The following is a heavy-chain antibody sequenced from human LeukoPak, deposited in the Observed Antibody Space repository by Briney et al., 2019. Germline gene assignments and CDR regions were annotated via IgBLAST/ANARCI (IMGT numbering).Heavy chain of an antibody. D-gene: IGHD4-23*01. CDR3: ARDYGGKFDY. J-gene: IGHJ4*02. CDR2: ISYSGNT. V-gene: IGHV4-59*01. CDR1: RGSISSFY. Sequence: SETLSLTCTVSRGSISSFYWSWIRHPPGKGLEWIGYISYSGNTKYNPSLKSRVTISVDTSKNQFSLKLSSVTAADTAVYYCARDYGGKFDYWGQGTLVTVSS.